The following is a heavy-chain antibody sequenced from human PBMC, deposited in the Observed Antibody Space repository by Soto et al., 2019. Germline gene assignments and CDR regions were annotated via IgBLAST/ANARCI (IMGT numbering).Heavy chain of an antibody. CDR3: ARGGLSSSWYYFDY. V-gene: IGHV4-31*03. CDR2: IYYSGST. D-gene: IGHD6-13*01. CDR1: GGSISSGGYY. J-gene: IGHJ4*02. Sequence: QVQLQESGPGLVKPSQTLSLTCTVSGGSISSGGYYWSWIRQHPGKGLEWIGYIYYSGSTYYNPPLKSRVTISVDTSKNQFSLKLSSVTAADTAVYYCARGGLSSSWYYFDYWGQGTLVTVSS.